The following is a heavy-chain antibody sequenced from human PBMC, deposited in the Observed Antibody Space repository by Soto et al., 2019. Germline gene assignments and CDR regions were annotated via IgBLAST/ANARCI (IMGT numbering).Heavy chain of an antibody. Sequence: SETLSLTCTVSGGSISTYYWSWTRQVPGKGLEWIGNIYNSGSTNYNPSLESRVTISIDTSKNQFSLNLRSVTAADTAVYYCATSGGSSRYRWFGPWGQGTLVTVSS. V-gene: IGHV4-59*01. CDR2: IYNSGST. CDR1: GGSISTYY. J-gene: IGHJ5*02. D-gene: IGHD6-25*01. CDR3: ATSGGSSRYRWFGP.